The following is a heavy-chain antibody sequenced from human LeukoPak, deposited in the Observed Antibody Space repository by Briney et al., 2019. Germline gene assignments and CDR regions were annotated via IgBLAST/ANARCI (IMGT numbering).Heavy chain of an antibody. Sequence: SETLSLTCAVSGVSISSSEWWIWVRQPPGQGLEWIGEIHRDGRTRYNPSLKSRVTMSIDYSKNQFSLKVSSVTAADTAIYYCGKTDIYFNPIDYWGPGSLVTVSS. CDR2: IHRDGRT. CDR3: GKTDIYFNPIDY. D-gene: IGHD3-9*01. CDR1: GVSISSSEW. J-gene: IGHJ4*02. V-gene: IGHV4-4*02.